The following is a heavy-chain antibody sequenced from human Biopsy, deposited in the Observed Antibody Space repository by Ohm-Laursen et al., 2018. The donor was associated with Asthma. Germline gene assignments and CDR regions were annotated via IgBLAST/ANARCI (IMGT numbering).Heavy chain of an antibody. CDR1: SGSGGYMRSGNYY. J-gene: IGHJ6*02. CDR3: VRGSSSWHHGPFHYYYGLDV. CDR2: IYYSGTT. Sequence: SDTLSLTCSLSSGSGGYMRSGNYYWGWIRQPPGKGLEWIGSIYYSGTTYYNPSLERRVTVSADTSKNQFSLKLTSGTAADTAVYYCVRGSSSWHHGPFHYYYGLDVWGQGTTATVSS. D-gene: IGHD6-13*01. V-gene: IGHV4-39*01.